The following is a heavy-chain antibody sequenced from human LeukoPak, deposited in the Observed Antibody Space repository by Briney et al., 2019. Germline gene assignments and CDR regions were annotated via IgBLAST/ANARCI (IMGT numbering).Heavy chain of an antibody. Sequence: SETLSLTCTVSGGSISGYYWTWIRQPPGKGLEYIGYIYYSGSTNHNPSLKSRVTISVETSKNQFSLKLSSVTAADTAVYYCARGRYTFDHWGQGTLVTVSS. J-gene: IGHJ4*02. CDR1: GGSISGYY. V-gene: IGHV4-59*01. CDR2: IYYSGST. CDR3: ARGRYTFDH. D-gene: IGHD1-1*01.